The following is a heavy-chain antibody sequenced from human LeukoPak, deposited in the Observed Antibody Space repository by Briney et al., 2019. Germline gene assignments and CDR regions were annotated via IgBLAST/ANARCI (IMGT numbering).Heavy chain of an antibody. V-gene: IGHV4-34*01. CDR3: ARQRVRGFSLSVDP. J-gene: IGHJ5*02. CDR1: GGSFSGYY. Sequence: SETLSLTCAVYGGSFSGYYWSWIRQPPGKGLEWIGEINHSGSTNYNPSLKSRVTISVDTSKNQFSLKLSSVTAADTAVYYCARQRVRGFSLSVDPWGQGTLVTVSS. CDR2: INHSGST. D-gene: IGHD3-10*01.